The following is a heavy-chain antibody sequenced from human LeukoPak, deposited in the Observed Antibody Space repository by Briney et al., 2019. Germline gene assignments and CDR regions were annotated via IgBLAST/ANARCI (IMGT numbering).Heavy chain of an antibody. D-gene: IGHD6-13*01. CDR1: GYTFTSYG. J-gene: IGHJ4*02. CDR3: ARDSQTYSSSPGGDY. CDR2: ISAYNGNT. V-gene: IGHV1-18*01. Sequence: ASVKVSCKASGYTFTSYGISWVRQAPGQGREWMGWISAYNGNTNYAQKLQGRVTMTTDTSTSTAYMELRSLRSDDTAVYSCARDSQTYSSSPGGDYWGQGTLVTVSS.